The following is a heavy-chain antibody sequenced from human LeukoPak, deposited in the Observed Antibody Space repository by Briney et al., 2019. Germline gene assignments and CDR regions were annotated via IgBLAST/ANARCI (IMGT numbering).Heavy chain of an antibody. J-gene: IGHJ4*02. CDR2: IWYDGSNK. V-gene: IGHV3-33*01. CDR1: GFTFSSYG. Sequence: GRSLRLSCAASGFTFSSYGMHGVRQAPGKGLEWVAVIWYDGSNKYYADSVKGRFTISRDNSKNTLYLQMNSLRAEDTAVYYCARDRNRYFDYWGQGTLVTVSS. CDR3: ARDRNRYFDY. D-gene: IGHD1-14*01.